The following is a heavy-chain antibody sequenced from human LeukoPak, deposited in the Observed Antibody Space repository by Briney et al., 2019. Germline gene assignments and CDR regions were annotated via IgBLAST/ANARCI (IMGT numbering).Heavy chain of an antibody. CDR3: ARADSSGYSLDENFDY. CDR1: GGTFSSYA. D-gene: IGHD3-22*01. CDR2: IIPIFGIA. J-gene: IGHJ4*02. V-gene: IGHV1-69*04. Sequence: SVKVSCKASGGTFSSYAISWVRQAPGQGLEWMGRIIPIFGIANYAQKFQGRVTITADKSTSTAYMELSSLRSEDTAFYYCARADSSGYSLDENFDYWGQGTLVTVSS.